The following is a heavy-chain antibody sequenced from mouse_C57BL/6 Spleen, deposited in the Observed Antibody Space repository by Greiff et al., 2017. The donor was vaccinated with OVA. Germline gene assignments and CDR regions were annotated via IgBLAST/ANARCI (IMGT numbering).Heavy chain of an antibody. J-gene: IGHJ3*01. CDR1: GYTFTDYL. CDR2: IYPSGSYT. Sequence: QVQLQQPGAELVIPGASVTLSCKASGYTFTDYLMHWVKQRPGQGLEWIGKIYPSGSYTNYNQKFMGKSTLSVDRSSSTAYMALSSLTSEDAAVYYCARCDDDGCVVDWGEETLVTVAA. D-gene: IGHD2-4*01. CDR3: ARCDDDGCVVD. V-gene: IGHV1-69*01.